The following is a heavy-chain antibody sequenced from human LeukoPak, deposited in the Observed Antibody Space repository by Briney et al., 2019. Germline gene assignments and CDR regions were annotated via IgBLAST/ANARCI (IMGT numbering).Heavy chain of an antibody. J-gene: IGHJ3*02. CDR1: GFTFSSYA. Sequence: GGSLRLSCAASGFTFSSYAMSWVRQAPGKGLEWVSAISGSGGSTYYADSAKGRFTISRDNSMNTLYLQMNSLRAEDTAVYYCAKDIGYGSSTSPDAFDIWGQGTMVTVSS. CDR2: ISGSGGST. D-gene: IGHD2-2*01. V-gene: IGHV3-23*01. CDR3: AKDIGYGSSTSPDAFDI.